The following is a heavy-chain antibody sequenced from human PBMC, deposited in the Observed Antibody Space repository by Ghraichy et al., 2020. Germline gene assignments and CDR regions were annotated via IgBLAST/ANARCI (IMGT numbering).Heavy chain of an antibody. D-gene: IGHD4-23*01. CDR3: ARGSSVSRRYYFDY. CDR2: MNPNSGNT. J-gene: IGHJ4*02. Sequence: ASVKVSCKASGYTFTSYDINWVRQATGQGLEWMGWMNPNSGNTGYAQKFQGRVTITRNTSISTAYMELSSLRSEDTAVYYCARGSSVSRRYYFDYWGQGTLVTVSS. V-gene: IGHV1-8*03. CDR1: GYTFTSYD.